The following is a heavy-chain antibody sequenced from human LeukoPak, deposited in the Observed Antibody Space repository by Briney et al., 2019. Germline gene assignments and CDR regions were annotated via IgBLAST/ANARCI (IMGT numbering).Heavy chain of an antibody. V-gene: IGHV4-4*07. CDR1: GGSISSYS. D-gene: IGHD5-12*01. J-gene: IGHJ4*02. CDR2: IYPRESP. CDR3: AREWHHVFDY. Sequence: SETLSLTCTVSGGSISSYSWSCMRQPAGKGLEWIGRIYPRESPNYNPSLKSRVIMSVDKSKNQFSLKLRSVTAADTAVYYCAREWHHVFDYWGQGNLVTVSS.